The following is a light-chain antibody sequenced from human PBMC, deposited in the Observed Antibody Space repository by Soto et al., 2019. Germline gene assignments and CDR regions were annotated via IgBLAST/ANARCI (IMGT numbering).Light chain of an antibody. V-gene: IGKV2-30*01. J-gene: IGKJ2*01. Sequence: DVVMTQSPLSLPVTLGQSASISCTSSQSLVYADGNTYLNWLQQRPGHSPRRLIYKVFNRDSGVPGRFSGTASGSEFTLTISRVEAEDIGVAYCMQTAHWPYTFGRGTKVDIK. CDR2: KVF. CDR1: QSLVYADGNTY. CDR3: MQTAHWPYT.